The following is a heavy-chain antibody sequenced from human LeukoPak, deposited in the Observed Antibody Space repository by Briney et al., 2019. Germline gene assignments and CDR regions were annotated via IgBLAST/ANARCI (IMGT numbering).Heavy chain of an antibody. CDR3: ARAHKYCSGGSCYEDY. CDR2: ISSSSSYI. V-gene: IGHV3-21*01. CDR1: GFTFSSYS. Sequence: PGGSLRLSCAASGFTFSSYSMNWVRQAPGKGLEWVSSISSSSSYIYYADSVKGRFTISRDNAKNSLYLQMNSLRAEDTAVYYCARAHKYCSGGSCYEDYWGQGTLVTVSS. J-gene: IGHJ4*02. D-gene: IGHD2-15*01.